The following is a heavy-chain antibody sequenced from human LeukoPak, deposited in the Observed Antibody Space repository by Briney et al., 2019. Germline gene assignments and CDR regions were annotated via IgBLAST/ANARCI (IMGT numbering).Heavy chain of an antibody. CDR1: GFTFSNYA. V-gene: IGHV3-23*01. Sequence: GGSLRLSCAASGFTFSNYAMNWVRQAPGKGLEWVSVISGSGNNRYYADSVKGRFTISRDNSKNTLYLQMNSLRAEDTAVYYCAKDRAVGATLYYFDYWGQGTLVTVSS. CDR3: AKDRAVGATLYYFDY. J-gene: IGHJ4*02. D-gene: IGHD1-26*01. CDR2: ISGSGNNR.